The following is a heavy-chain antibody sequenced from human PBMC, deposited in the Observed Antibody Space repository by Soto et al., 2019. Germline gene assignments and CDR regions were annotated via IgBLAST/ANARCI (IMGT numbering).Heavy chain of an antibody. CDR2: IWYDGSNK. CDR1: GFTFSSYG. J-gene: IGHJ4*02. CDR3: ARDTLWFGELRLDY. D-gene: IGHD3-10*01. V-gene: IGHV3-33*01. Sequence: GGSLRLSCAASGFTFSSYGMHWVRQAPGKGLEWVAVIWYDGSNKYYADSVKGRFTISRDNSKNTLYLQMNSLRAEDTAVYYCARDTLWFGELRLDYWGQGTLVTVSS.